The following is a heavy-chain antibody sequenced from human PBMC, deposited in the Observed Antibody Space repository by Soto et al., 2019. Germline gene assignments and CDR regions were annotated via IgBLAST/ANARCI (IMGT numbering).Heavy chain of an antibody. D-gene: IGHD2-2*02. V-gene: IGHV1-69*13. J-gene: IGHJ6*02. Sequence: SVKVSCKASGGTFSSYAISWVRQAPGQGLEWMGGIIPIFGTANYAQKFQGRVTITADESTSTAYMELSSLRSEDTAVYYCARDSPNQLLYPVARYYGMDVWGQGTTVTVSS. CDR2: IIPIFGTA. CDR3: ARDSPNQLLYPVARYYGMDV. CDR1: GGTFSSYA.